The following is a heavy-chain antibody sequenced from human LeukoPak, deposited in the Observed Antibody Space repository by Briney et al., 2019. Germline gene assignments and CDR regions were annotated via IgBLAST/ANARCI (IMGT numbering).Heavy chain of an antibody. V-gene: IGHV1-69*05. CDR2: IIPIFGTA. Sequence: GASVKVSCKASGGTFSSYAISWVRQAPGQRLEWMGGIIPIFGTANYAQKFQGRVTITTDESTSTAYMELSSLRSEDTAVYYCASSSVAGNGGYYYYMDVWGKGTTVTVSS. CDR3: ASSSVAGNGGYYYYMDV. J-gene: IGHJ6*03. CDR1: GGTFSSYA. D-gene: IGHD6-19*01.